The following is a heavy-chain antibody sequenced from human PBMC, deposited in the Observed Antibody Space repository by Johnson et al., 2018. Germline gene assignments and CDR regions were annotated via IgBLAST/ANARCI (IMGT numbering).Heavy chain of an antibody. D-gene: IGHD3-3*01. J-gene: IGHJ4*02. Sequence: VQLVESGAEVKKXGASVKVSCKASGYTFTRYAMHWVRQAPGQRLEWMGWINGGNGNTEYSQRLPGRVTIPRDGPAGTAYMELRSLGSEDTAVYYCVSVDYDFWSGYYPPFYWGQGTLVTVSS. V-gene: IGHV1-3*01. CDR1: GYTFTRYA. CDR2: INGGNGNT. CDR3: VSVDYDFWSGYYPPFY.